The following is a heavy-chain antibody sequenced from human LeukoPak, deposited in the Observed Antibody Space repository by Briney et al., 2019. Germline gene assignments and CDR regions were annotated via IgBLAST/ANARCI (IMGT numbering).Heavy chain of an antibody. CDR3: ARYLLPGIAAAGTFDP. CDR2: IYYSGST. J-gene: IGHJ5*02. CDR1: GGSISSSSYY. V-gene: IGHV4-39*07. D-gene: IGHD6-13*01. Sequence: SETLSLTCTVSGGSISSSSYYWGWIRQRPGKGLEWIGSIYYSGSTYYNPSLKSRVTISVDTSKNQFSLKLSSVTAADTAVYYCARYLLPGIAAAGTFDPWGQGTLVTVSS.